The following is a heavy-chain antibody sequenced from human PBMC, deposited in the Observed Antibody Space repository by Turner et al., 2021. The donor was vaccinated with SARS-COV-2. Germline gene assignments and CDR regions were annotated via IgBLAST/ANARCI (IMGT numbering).Heavy chain of an antibody. Sequence: QLQLQESGPGLVKPSETLSLTCTVPGGSISSSSYYWGWSRQPPGKGLECIGRIYYSGSTYYKPSLKSRVTISVDTSKNQFSLKLTSVTAADTAVYFCARHWEVAAAAYLARFDPWGQGTLVTVSS. CDR3: ARHWEVAAAAYLARFDP. J-gene: IGHJ5*02. D-gene: IGHD6-13*01. CDR2: IYYSGST. V-gene: IGHV4-39*01. CDR1: GGSISSSSYY.